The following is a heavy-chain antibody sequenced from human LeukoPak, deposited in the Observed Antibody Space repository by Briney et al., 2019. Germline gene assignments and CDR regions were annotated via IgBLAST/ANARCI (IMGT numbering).Heavy chain of an antibody. CDR1: GFTFSSYS. D-gene: IGHD1-26*01. Sequence: GGSLRLSCAASGFTFSSYSMNWVRQAPGKGLEWVSSISSSSSYVYYADSVKGRFTISRDSAKNSLYLQMNSLRAEDTAVYYCAREYSGSYGTFDYWGQGTLVTVSS. CDR3: AREYSGSYGTFDY. J-gene: IGHJ4*02. V-gene: IGHV3-21*01. CDR2: ISSSSSYV.